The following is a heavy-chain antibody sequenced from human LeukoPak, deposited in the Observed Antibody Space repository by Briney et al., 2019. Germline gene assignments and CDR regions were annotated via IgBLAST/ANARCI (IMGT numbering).Heavy chain of an antibody. CDR3: ARAEYGSSADYFDY. J-gene: IGHJ4*02. CDR1: GFTFGSYS. V-gene: IGHV3-48*01. D-gene: IGHD6-6*01. CDR2: ISSSFSTI. Sequence: GGSLRLSCAASGFTFGSYSMNWVRQAPGKGLEWVSYISSSFSTIYYADSVKGRFTISRDNAKNSLYLQMNSLRAEDTAVYYCARAEYGSSADYFDYWGQGTLVTVSS.